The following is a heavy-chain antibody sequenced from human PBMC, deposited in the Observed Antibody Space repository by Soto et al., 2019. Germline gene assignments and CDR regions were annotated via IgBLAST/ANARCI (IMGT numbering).Heavy chain of an antibody. V-gene: IGHV3-23*01. CDR3: AKTNSGSGRDAFDI. Sequence: GESLKISCAASGFTFSSYAMSWVRQAPGKGLEWVSAISGSGGSTYYADSVKGRFTISRDNSKNTLYLQMNSLRAEDTAVYYCAKTNSGSGRDAFDIWGQGTMVTVSS. D-gene: IGHD1-26*01. CDR2: ISGSGGST. CDR1: GFTFSSYA. J-gene: IGHJ3*02.